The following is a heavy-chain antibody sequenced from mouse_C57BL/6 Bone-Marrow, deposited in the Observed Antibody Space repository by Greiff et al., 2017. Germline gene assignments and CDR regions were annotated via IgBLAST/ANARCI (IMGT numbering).Heavy chain of an antibody. CDR3: ARLLLITGYFDV. Sequence: EVQLQESGGDLVKPGGSLKLSCAASGFTFSSYGMSWVRQTPDKRLEWVATISSGGSYTYYPDSVKGRFTISRDNAKNTLYLQISSLKSEDTAMYYCARLLLITGYFDVWGTGTTVTVSS. CDR1: GFTFSSYG. D-gene: IGHD2-4*01. CDR2: ISSGGSYT. J-gene: IGHJ1*03. V-gene: IGHV5-6*01.